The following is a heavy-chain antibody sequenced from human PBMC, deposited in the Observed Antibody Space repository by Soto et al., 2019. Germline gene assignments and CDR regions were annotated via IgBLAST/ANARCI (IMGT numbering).Heavy chain of an antibody. J-gene: IGHJ4*02. CDR3: ARERLSANRQLRFDY. V-gene: IGHV4-31*03. D-gene: IGHD5-18*01. CDR1: GGSISSGGYY. Sequence: QVQLQESGPGLVKPSQTLSLTCTVSGGSISSGGYYWSWIRQHPGKGLEWIGYIYYSGSTYYNPSLKSRVTISVDTSKNHFSLKLSSVTAADTAVYYCARERLSANRQLRFDYWGQGTLVTVPS. CDR2: IYYSGST.